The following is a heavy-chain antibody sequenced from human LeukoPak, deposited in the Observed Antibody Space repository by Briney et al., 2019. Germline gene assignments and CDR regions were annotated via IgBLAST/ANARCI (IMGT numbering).Heavy chain of an antibody. CDR1: GDSITSGSYY. Sequence: PSETLSLTCTVSGDSITSGSYYWAWIRQHPGKGLEWIGYIYYTGGTHYNPSLKSRLTISVDTSENHFSLKLSSVTAADTAMYFCARAPGAFDIWGQGTMVTVSS. CDR2: IYYTGGT. V-gene: IGHV4-31*03. CDR3: ARAPGAFDI. J-gene: IGHJ3*02.